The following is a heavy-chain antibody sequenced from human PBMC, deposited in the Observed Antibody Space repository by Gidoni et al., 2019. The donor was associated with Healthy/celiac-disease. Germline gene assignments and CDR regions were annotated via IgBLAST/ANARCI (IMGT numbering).Heavy chain of an antibody. CDR2: IYYSGST. D-gene: IGHD2-15*01. CDR1: GGSISSYY. Sequence: QVQLQESGPGLVKPSETLSLTCTVSGGSISSYYWSWIRQPPGKGLEWIGYIYYSGSTNYNPSLKSRVTISVDTSKNQFSLKLSSVTAADTAVYYCARGGLVVVAAIEYNWFDPWGQGTLVTVSS. V-gene: IGHV4-59*01. J-gene: IGHJ5*02. CDR3: ARGGLVVVAAIEYNWFDP.